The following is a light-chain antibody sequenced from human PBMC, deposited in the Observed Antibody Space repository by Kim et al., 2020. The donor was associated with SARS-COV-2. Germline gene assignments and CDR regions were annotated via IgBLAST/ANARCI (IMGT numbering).Light chain of an antibody. CDR1: IANIGNNL. CDR2: KDD. J-gene: IGLJ3*02. CDR3: AAWDNALNGLK. V-gene: IGLV1-47*01. Sequence: QSALTQPPSASGTHGQGVTISCSGRIANIGNNLVYWFQHLPGRAPKLLVYKDDQRASGVPDRFSASKSGASASLAISGLRSVDEATYYCAAWDNALNGLKFGGGTQLTVL.